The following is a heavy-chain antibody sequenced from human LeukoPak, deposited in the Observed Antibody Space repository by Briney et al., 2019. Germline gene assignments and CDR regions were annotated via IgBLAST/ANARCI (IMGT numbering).Heavy chain of an antibody. J-gene: IGHJ4*02. D-gene: IGHD3-10*01. Sequence: SETLSLTCTVSGGSISSYYWSWIRQPPGKGLEWIGYIYYSGSTNYNPSLKSRVTISVDTSKNQFSLKLSSVTAADTAVYYCATLPITMVRGVTPYYFDYWGQGTLVTVSS. V-gene: IGHV4-59*08. CDR3: ATLPITMVRGVTPYYFDY. CDR1: GGSISSYY. CDR2: IYYSGST.